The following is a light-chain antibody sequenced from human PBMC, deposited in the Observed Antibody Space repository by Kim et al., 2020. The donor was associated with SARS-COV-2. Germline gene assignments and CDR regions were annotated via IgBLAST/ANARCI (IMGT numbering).Light chain of an antibody. V-gene: IGKV3-20*01. J-gene: IGKJ1*01. CDR2: DVS. CDR1: PSIASNS. Sequence: EIVLTQSPGTVSLSPGERVALSCRASPSIASNSLACYQHKPGQAPRLLIYDVSKRATGIPDRFSGSGSGAVFTLTISRLEPEDFAVFYCQHYAISPLSFGPGTKVDIK. CDR3: QHYAISPLS.